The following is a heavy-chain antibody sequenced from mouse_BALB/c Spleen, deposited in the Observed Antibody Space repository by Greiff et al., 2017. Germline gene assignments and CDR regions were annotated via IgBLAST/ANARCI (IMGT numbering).Heavy chain of an antibody. D-gene: IGHD2-4*01. Sequence: VKLVESGPELVKPGASVRISCKASGYTFTSYYIHWVKQRPGQGLEWIGWIYPGNVNTKYNEKFKGKATLTADKSSSTAYMQLSSLTSEDSAVYFCATGITTYYAMDYWGQGTSVTVSS. V-gene: IGHV1S56*01. CDR2: IYPGNVNT. J-gene: IGHJ4*01. CDR1: GYTFTSYY. CDR3: ATGITTYYAMDY.